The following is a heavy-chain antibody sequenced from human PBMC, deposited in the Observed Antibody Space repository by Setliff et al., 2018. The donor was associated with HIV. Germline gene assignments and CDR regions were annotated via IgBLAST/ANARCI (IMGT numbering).Heavy chain of an antibody. V-gene: IGHV3-7*03. D-gene: IGHD7-27*01. CDR1: GLTFSSYW. CDR2: INPDGSAK. J-gene: IGHJ4*02. CDR3: ARNFWGGSYFDY. Sequence: PGGSLRLSCAASGLTFSSYWMSWVRQAPGKGLEWVANINPDGSAKYYVDSVKGRFTISRDNAKNSLYLQMNSLRAEDTAVYYCARNFWGGSYFDYWGQGTLVTVSS.